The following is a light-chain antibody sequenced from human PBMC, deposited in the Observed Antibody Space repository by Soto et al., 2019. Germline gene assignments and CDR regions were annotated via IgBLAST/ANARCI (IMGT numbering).Light chain of an antibody. CDR3: QVWDIGSGVA. Sequence: SYVLTQAPSVSVAPGKTATITCGGHNIGSKSVHWYQQKPGQAPVLVIYYDSDRPSGIPERFSGSNSGSTATLTISRVEAGDEADYYCQVWDIGSGVAFGGGTKLTVL. V-gene: IGLV3-21*04. CDR2: YDS. J-gene: IGLJ2*01. CDR1: NIGSKS.